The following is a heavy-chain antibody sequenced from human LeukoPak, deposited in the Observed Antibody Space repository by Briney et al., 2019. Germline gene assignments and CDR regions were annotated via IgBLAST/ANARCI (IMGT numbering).Heavy chain of an antibody. J-gene: IGHJ5*02. CDR2: IIPIFGTA. V-gene: IGHV1-69*06. D-gene: IGHD6-13*01. CDR3: ASIAAAGGNWFDP. Sequence: SVKVSCKASGGTFSSYAISWVRQAPGQGLEWMGGIIPIFGTANYAQKFQGRATITADKSTSTAYMELSSLRSEDTAVYYCASIAAAGGNWFDPWGQGTLVTVSS. CDR1: GGTFSSYA.